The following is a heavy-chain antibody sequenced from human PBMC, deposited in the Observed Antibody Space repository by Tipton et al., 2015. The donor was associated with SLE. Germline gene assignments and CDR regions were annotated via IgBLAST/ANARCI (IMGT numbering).Heavy chain of an antibody. D-gene: IGHD3-22*01. CDR1: GGSISSYY. CDR3: ARYGSSGFYYAYLY. V-gene: IGHV4-59*01. Sequence: PGLVKPSETLSLICTVSGGSISSYYWSWIRQPPGKGLEWIGYVYDSGSTNYNPSLKSRVTMSVDTSKNQFSLKLSSVTAADTAVYYCARYGSSGFYYAYLYWGQGTLVTVSS. CDR2: VYDSGST. J-gene: IGHJ4*02.